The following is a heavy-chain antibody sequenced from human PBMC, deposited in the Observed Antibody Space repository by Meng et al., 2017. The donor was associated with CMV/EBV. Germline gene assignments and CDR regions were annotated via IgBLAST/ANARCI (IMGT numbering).Heavy chain of an antibody. Sequence: SETLSLTCTVSGGSISSGDYYWSWIRQPPGKGLEWIGYIYYSGSTYYNPSLKSRVTISVDTSKNQFSLKLSSVTAADTAVYYCARGISFNFGVVTLYYYSGMDVWGQGTTVTVSS. D-gene: IGHD3-3*01. J-gene: IGHJ6*02. CDR3: ARGISFNFGVVTLYYYSGMDV. V-gene: IGHV4-30-4*08. CDR1: GGSISSGDYY. CDR2: IYYSGST.